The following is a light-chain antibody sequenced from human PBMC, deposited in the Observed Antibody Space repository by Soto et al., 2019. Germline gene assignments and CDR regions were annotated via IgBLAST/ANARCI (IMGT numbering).Light chain of an antibody. CDR3: QQYGNPRIT. Sequence: ETVLTQSPGTLSLSPGERATLSCRASQSVRNNYLAWYQQKPGQAPRLLISGASSRAAGIPDRFSGSGSETDFTLTISRLEPEDFALYFCQQYGNPRITFGQGTRWRL. CDR2: GAS. V-gene: IGKV3-20*01. J-gene: IGKJ5*01. CDR1: QSVRNNY.